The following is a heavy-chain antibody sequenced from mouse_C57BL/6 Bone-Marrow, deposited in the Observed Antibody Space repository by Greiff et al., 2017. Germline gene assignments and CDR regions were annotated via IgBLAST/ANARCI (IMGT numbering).Heavy chain of an antibody. CDR1: GFSLTSYG. V-gene: IGHV2-2*01. D-gene: IGHD4-1*01. J-gene: IGHJ3*01. CDR3: ARNWDRFAY. Sequence: VQLQQSGPGLVQPSQSLSITCTVSGFSLTSYGVHWVRQSPGKGLEWLGVIWSGGSTDYNAAFISRRSISKDNSKSQVFFKMNSLQADDTAIYYCARNWDRFAYWGQGTLVTVSA. CDR2: IWSGGST.